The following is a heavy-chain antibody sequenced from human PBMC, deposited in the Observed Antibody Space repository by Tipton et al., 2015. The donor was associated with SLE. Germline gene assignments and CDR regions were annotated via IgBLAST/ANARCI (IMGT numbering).Heavy chain of an antibody. CDR1: GGTSRDYF. J-gene: IGHJ4*02. V-gene: IGHV4-34*01. Sequence: TLSLTCAVYGGTSRDYFWSWIRQPPGKGLEWIGEVSHRGTTNYNPSLDSRVTISLDRFNNQFTLKLSSVTAADAAVYYCARDHGSGGPVDYWGQGTLVTVSS. CDR2: VSHRGTT. CDR3: ARDHGSGGPVDY. D-gene: IGHD1-26*01.